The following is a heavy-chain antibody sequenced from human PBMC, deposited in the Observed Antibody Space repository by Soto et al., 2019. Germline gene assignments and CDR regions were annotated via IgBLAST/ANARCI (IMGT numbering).Heavy chain of an antibody. CDR1: GFMFSSYV. D-gene: IGHD4-17*01. CDR3: AVFTTVTEADY. V-gene: IGHV3-23*01. CDR2: ISGRGSRT. J-gene: IGHJ4*02. Sequence: EVQLLESGGGLVQPGGSRRLSCAASGFMFSSYVMSWVRQAPGKGLEWVSGISGRGSRTYYADPVKGRFSISRDNSKNTPFPQMNSLRVEDTAVYFFAVFTTVTEADYWGQGTLVIVPS.